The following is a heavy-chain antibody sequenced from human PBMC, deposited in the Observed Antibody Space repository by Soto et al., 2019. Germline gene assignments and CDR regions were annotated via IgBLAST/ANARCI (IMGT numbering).Heavy chain of an antibody. Sequence: QVELVQCGVEVKKPGSSLKVSCKASGGTFTNYAFNWVRQAPGQGLAWMGGIIPFYDKANYAEKFLGRVTITADKSTTTAYMELSSLTSDDTAVYFCARGYRELYYYAMDAWSRGTPVIVSS. D-gene: IGHD3-10*01. J-gene: IGHJ6*02. CDR1: GGTFTNYA. CDR2: IIPFYDKA. CDR3: ARGYRELYYYAMDA. V-gene: IGHV1-69*06.